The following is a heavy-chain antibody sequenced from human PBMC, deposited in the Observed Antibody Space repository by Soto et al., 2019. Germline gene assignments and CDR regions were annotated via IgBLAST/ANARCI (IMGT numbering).Heavy chain of an antibody. CDR3: AGAVSDFDVRRYRTSYFDQ. D-gene: IGHD3-10*02. CDR1: GASVRTGVYY. Sequence: PSETLSLTCTVSGASVRTGVYYWTWIRHHPGRGREWIGYIDNSGSTYYNPSLTGRVDISVDTSKNEFSLNLQSLTAADTAFYYCAGAVSDFDVRRYRTSYFDQWGQGILVTVSS. J-gene: IGHJ4*02. V-gene: IGHV4-31*03. CDR2: IDNSGST.